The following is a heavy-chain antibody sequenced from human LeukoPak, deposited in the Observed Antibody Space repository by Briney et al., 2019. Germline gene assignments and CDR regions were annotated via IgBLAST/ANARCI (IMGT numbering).Heavy chain of an antibody. V-gene: IGHV1-2*02. CDR3: ARVPKDIVVVVAAREYYFDY. Sequence: GASVKVSCKASGYTFTGYYMHWVRQAPGQGLEWMGWINPNSGGTNYAQKIQGRVTMTRDTSISTAYMELSRLRSDDTAVYYCARVPKDIVVVVAAREYYFDYWGQGTLVTVSS. CDR2: INPNSGGT. J-gene: IGHJ4*02. CDR1: GYTFTGYY. D-gene: IGHD2-15*01.